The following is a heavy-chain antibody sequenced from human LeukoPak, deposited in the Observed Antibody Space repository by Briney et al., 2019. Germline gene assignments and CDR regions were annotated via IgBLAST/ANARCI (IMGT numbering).Heavy chain of an antibody. V-gene: IGHV4-61*02. J-gene: IGHJ6*03. D-gene: IGHD5/OR15-5a*01. CDR2: IYVTGST. Sequence: SETLSLTCTVSGGSISSGSNYWSWIRQPAGKGLEWIGRIYVTGSTSYNPSLNGRVTISLDTSKNQFSLKLASVTAADTAIYYCSGPVSRFNSYTGVWGSGTTVTVSS. CDR3: SGPVSRFNSYTGV. CDR1: GGSISSGSNY.